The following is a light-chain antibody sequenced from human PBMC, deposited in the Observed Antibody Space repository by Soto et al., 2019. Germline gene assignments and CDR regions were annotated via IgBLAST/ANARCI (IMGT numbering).Light chain of an antibody. CDR2: GAS. J-gene: IGKJ2*01. CDR3: QQYTHWPRT. CDR1: QSVSSN. V-gene: IGKV3-15*01. Sequence: EIVMTQSPGTLSVSPGERATLSCRASQSVSSNLAWYQQKHGQAPRLLIYGASTRATGIPARFSGSGSGTEFTLTISSLRSEDFAVYYCQQYTHWPRTFGQGTKLEIK.